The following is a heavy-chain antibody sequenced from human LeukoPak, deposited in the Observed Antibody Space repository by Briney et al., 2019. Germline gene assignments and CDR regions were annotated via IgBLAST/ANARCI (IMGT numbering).Heavy chain of an antibody. V-gene: IGHV4-39*07. CDR3: ARNPSPQDYGDYHQETASFDY. CDR2: IYYSGST. CDR1: GGSISSSSYY. J-gene: IGHJ4*02. D-gene: IGHD4-17*01. Sequence: PSETLSLTCTVSGGSISSSSYYWGRIRQPPGKGLEWIGSIYYSGSTYYNPSLKSRVTISVDTSKNQFSLKLSSVTAADTAVYYCARNPSPQDYGDYHQETASFDYWGQGTLVTVSS.